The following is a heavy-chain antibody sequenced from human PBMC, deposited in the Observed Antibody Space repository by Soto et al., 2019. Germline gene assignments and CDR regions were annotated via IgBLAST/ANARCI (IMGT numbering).Heavy chain of an antibody. CDR1: GFTFSGYW. V-gene: IGHV3-7*01. CDR2: IKQDGSEK. D-gene: IGHD2-2*01. CDR3: AKNNRYCSSTNCFVFDY. J-gene: IGHJ4*02. Sequence: EVQLVESGGGLVQPGGSLRLSCAASGFTFSGYWMSWVRQAPGKGLEWVANIKQDGSEKYYVDSVKGRFTISRDNXXXXXXXXXXXXXXXXXAVYYCAKNNRYCSSTNCFVFDYWGQGTLVTVSS.